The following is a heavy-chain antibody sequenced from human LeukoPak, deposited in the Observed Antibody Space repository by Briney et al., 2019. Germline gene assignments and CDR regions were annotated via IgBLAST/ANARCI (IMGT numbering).Heavy chain of an antibody. CDR3: ATFRLGYCSGGSCVDY. J-gene: IGHJ4*02. CDR1: GFTFSDYY. V-gene: IGHV3-11*04. D-gene: IGHD2-15*01. CDR2: ISSSGSTI. Sequence: GGSLRLSCAASGFTFSDYYMSWIRQAPGEGLEWVSYISSSGSTIYYADSVKGRFTISRDNAKNSLYLQMNSLRAEDTAVYYCATFRLGYCSGGSCVDYWGQGTLVTVSS.